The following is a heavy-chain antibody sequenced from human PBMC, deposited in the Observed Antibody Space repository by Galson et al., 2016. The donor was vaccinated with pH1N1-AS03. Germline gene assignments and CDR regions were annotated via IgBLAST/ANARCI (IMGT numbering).Heavy chain of an antibody. CDR3: AKEFYYDSSGHHLDVADV. CDR2: ISGSGGST. Sequence: SLRLSCAASGFTFSDYAMTWVRQAPGEGLEWVSSISGSGGSTNSADSVRDRFSISRDNSKNTLFLQMNRLRADDTAVYYCAKEFYYDSSGHHLDVADVWGQGTAVTVSS. V-gene: IGHV3-23*01. CDR1: GFTFSDYA. D-gene: IGHD3-22*01. J-gene: IGHJ3*01.